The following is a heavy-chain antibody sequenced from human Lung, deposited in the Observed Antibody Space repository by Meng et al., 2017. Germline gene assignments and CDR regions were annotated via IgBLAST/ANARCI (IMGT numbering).Heavy chain of an antibody. V-gene: IGHV3-23*01. D-gene: IGHD2-8*02. CDR1: GFTFSNYA. J-gene: IGHJ4*02. CDR2: TAATDGGT. Sequence: EVQLLESGGVLVHPGGSLRLSFAASGFTFSNYAMSWVRQAPEKGLEWVSATAATDGGTYHAASVRGRFTISRDNSKNTLSLQMNSLRADDTAIYYCARGTRVSCTGVICYPFDFWGQGTLVTVSS. CDR3: ARGTRVSCTGVICYPFDF.